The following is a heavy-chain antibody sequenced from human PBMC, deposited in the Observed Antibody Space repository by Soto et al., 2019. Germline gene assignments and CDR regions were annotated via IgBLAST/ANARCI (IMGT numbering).Heavy chain of an antibody. CDR1: GGSISSGNHF. CDR2: IFYSGTA. D-gene: IGHD2-15*01. CDR3: AREVITPVHQGADDAFDL. V-gene: IGHV4-30-4*01. Sequence: QVQLQEAGPGLVKPSQTLSLTCIVSGGSISSGNHFWSWIRQPPGKGLEWIGYIFYSGTAHYNSSLKSRVTISIDTSKNQCSLNLSSVTAADTAMSYCAREVITPVHQGADDAFDLWGQGTMVTVSS. J-gene: IGHJ3*01.